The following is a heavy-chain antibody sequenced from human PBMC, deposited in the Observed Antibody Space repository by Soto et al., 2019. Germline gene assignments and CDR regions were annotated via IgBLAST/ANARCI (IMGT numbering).Heavy chain of an antibody. V-gene: IGHV1-46*01. Sequence: GASGKVSCKASGYTFTSYDIHWVRQAPGQGLEWMGIINPSVGSTSYAQKFQGRVTMTRDTSTSTVYMELSSLRSEDTAVYHCARDRYYYDSSDYFYVDYWGQGTLVTVSS. CDR3: ARDRYYYDSSDYFYVDY. CDR1: GYTFTSYD. D-gene: IGHD3-22*01. CDR2: INPSVGST. J-gene: IGHJ4*02.